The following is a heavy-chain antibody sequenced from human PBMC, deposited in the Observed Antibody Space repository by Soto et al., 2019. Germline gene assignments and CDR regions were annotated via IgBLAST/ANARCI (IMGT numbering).Heavy chain of an antibody. D-gene: IGHD5-12*01. Sequence: SVKVSCNASGGTFSSYSISGWRQATGKRLEWMGGIRPIFGTANNAQKFQGRVTITADESTSTVYMELSRLRSEDTAVSSCARGRAHSGYDSHDYWGQGTLVTVSS. CDR2: IRPIFGTA. V-gene: IGHV1-69*13. CDR3: ARGRAHSGYDSHDY. CDR1: GGTFSSYS. J-gene: IGHJ4*02.